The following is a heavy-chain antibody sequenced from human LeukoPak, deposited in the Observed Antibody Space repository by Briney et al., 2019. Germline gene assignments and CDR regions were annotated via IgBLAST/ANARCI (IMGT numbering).Heavy chain of an antibody. V-gene: IGHV3-48*03. D-gene: IGHD6-6*01. Sequence: GALRLSCAASGFTFSSYEMNWVRQAPGKGLEWISYISASGTITHYADSVEGRFTISRDNSKNTLYLQMNSLRVEDTAVYYCAKGLSGSIAPLWGQGTLVTVSS. CDR2: ISASGTIT. CDR1: GFTFSSYE. CDR3: AKGLSGSIAPL. J-gene: IGHJ4*02.